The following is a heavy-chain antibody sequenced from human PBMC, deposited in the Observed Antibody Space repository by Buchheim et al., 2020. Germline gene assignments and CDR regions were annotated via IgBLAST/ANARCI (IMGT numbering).Heavy chain of an antibody. V-gene: IGHV4-59*01. CDR1: GGSISSYY. Sequence: QVQLQESGPGLVKPSETLSLTCTVSGGSISSYYWSWIRQPPGKELEWIGYIYYSGSTNYNPSLKSRVTISVDTSKNQFSLKLSSVTAADTAVYYCARARKQQLIDYWGQGT. D-gene: IGHD6-13*01. CDR2: IYYSGST. CDR3: ARARKQQLIDY. J-gene: IGHJ4*02.